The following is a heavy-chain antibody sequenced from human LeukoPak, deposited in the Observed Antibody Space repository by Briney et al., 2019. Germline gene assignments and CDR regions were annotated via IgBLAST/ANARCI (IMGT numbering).Heavy chain of an antibody. V-gene: IGHV3-23*01. J-gene: IGHJ6*03. D-gene: IGHD3-10*01. CDR1: GFTFSDYG. Sequence: PGGSLRLSCAASGFTFSDYGMSWVRQAPGKGLEWVSAISGSGGGSTYYTDSVKGRFTISRDNSKNTLYLQMNSLRAEDTAVYYCARAGELWFGELLWRSYYMDVWGKGTSVTVSS. CDR2: ISGSGGGST. CDR3: ARAGELWFGELLWRSYYMDV.